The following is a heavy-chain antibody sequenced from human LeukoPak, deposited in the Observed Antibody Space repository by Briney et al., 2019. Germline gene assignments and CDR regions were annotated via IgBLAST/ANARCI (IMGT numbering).Heavy chain of an antibody. CDR2: IYHSGST. V-gene: IGHV4-38-2*01. J-gene: IGHJ4*02. CDR1: GYSISSGYY. Sequence: SETLSLTCAVSGYSISSGYYWGWIRQPPGKGLEWIGSIYHSGSTYYNPSLKSRVTISVDTSKNQFSLKLSAVPAADTAVYYCARALQLYPSGDLPFDYWGQGTLVTVSS. D-gene: IGHD4-17*01. CDR3: ARALQLYPSGDLPFDY.